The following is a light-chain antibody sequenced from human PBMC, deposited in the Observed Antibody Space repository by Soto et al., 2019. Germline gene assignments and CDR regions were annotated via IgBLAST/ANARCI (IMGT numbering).Light chain of an antibody. Sequence: QSALTQPASVSGSPGQSIIISCTGTSSDVGGYNSVCWHQQHPGKAPKLMIYEVRNRPSGVSDRFSASKSGNTASLTISGLQADDEADYYCSSFTSSNTGVFGGGTKLTVL. CDR2: EVR. CDR1: SSDVGGYNS. CDR3: SSFTSSNTGV. V-gene: IGLV2-14*01. J-gene: IGLJ3*02.